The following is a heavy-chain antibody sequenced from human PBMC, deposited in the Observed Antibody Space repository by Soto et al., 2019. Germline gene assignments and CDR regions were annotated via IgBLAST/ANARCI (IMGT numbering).Heavy chain of an antibody. D-gene: IGHD6-19*01. Sequence: QVQLVQSGAEVKKPGASVKVSCKASGYIFIHYGISWVRQAHGQGLEWMGWISADTGNTNYAQKLQGRVTMTTDTSTTTVYMELRSLTSDDTAVYYCARDPVSGMDVWGQGTTVTVS. V-gene: IGHV1-18*01. CDR2: ISADTGNT. J-gene: IGHJ6*02. CDR1: GYIFIHYG. CDR3: ARDPVSGMDV.